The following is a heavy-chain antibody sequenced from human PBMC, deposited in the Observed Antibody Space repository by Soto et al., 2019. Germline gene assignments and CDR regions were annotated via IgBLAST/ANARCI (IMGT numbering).Heavy chain of an antibody. D-gene: IGHD3-10*01. J-gene: IGHJ6*02. CDR1: GFIFSDYY. V-gene: IGHV3-11*06. CDR2: ISSGTSYT. CDR3: ARGRTMVRGVIGAPYYGMDV. Sequence: QVQLVESGGGLVKPGGSLRLSCAASGFIFSDYYMSWIRQAPGKGLEWVSYISSGTSYTEYADSVKGRFTISRDNAKNSLYLQMNSLRAEDTAVYYCARGRTMVRGVIGAPYYGMDVWGQGTTVTVSS.